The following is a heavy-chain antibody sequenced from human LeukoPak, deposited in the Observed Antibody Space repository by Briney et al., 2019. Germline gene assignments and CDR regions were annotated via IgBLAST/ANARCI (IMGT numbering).Heavy chain of an antibody. CDR3: ARRGVEMAPVRPDNWFDP. CDR2: ISYSGST. Sequence: SETLSLTCTVSGGSISSSYWGWIRQPPGKGLEWIGYISYSGSTKYNASLKSRVTLSVDTSKNQFSLKVNSVTAAATAVYYCARRGVEMAPVRPDNWFDPWGQGTLVTVSS. J-gene: IGHJ5*02. D-gene: IGHD5-24*01. V-gene: IGHV4-59*08. CDR1: GGSISSSY.